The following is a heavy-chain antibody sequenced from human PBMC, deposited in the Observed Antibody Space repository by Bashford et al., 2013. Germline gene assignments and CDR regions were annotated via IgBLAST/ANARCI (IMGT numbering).Heavy chain of an antibody. CDR3: ARVYDSSGDDAFDI. J-gene: IGHJ3*02. Sequence: VRQAPGKGLEWVAVIWYDGSNKYYADSVKGRFTISRDNSKNTLYLQMNSLRAEDTAVYYCARVYDSSGDDAFDIWGQGTMVTVSS. CDR2: IWYDGSNK. V-gene: IGHV3-33*01. D-gene: IGHD3-22*01.